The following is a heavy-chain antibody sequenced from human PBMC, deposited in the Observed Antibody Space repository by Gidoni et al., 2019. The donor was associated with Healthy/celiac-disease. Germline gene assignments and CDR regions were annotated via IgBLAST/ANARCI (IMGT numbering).Heavy chain of an antibody. CDR1: GFTFSSYW. V-gene: IGHV3-7*03. J-gene: IGHJ6*03. D-gene: IGHD5-18*01. CDR2: IKQDGSEK. Sequence: EVQLVESGGGLVQPGGSLRLSCAASGFTFSSYWMSWVRQAPGKGLEWVANIKQDGSEKYYVDSVKGRFTISRDNAKNSLYLQMNSLRAEDTAVYYCARAQAGWIQLWVYYYYYMDVWGKGTTVTVSS. CDR3: ARAQAGWIQLWVYYYYYMDV.